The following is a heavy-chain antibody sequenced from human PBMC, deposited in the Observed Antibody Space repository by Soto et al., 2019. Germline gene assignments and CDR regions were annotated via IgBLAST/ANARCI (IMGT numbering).Heavy chain of an antibody. D-gene: IGHD5-12*01. V-gene: IGHV3-11*01. J-gene: IGHJ6*02. Sequence: GGSLRLSCAASGFTFSDYYMSWIRQAPGKGLEWVSYISSSGSTIYYADSVKGRFTISRDNAKNSPYLQMNSLRAEDTAVYYCARDNGDGDGYNLYYYYGMDVWGQGTTVTVSS. CDR1: GFTFSDYY. CDR2: ISSSGSTI. CDR3: ARDNGDGDGYNLYYYYGMDV.